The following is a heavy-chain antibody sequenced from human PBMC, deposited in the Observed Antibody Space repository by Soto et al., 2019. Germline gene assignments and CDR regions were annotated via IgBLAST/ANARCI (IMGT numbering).Heavy chain of an antibody. CDR3: AKDLLGPGRAYGMDV. J-gene: IGHJ6*02. CDR1: GFTFSSYS. Sequence: GGSLRLSCAASGFTFSSYSMNWVRQAPGKGLEWVSYISSSSSTIYYADSVKGRFTISRDNAKNSLYLQMNSLRAEDTAVYYCAKDLLGPGRAYGMDVWGQGTTVTVS. D-gene: IGHD7-27*01. CDR2: ISSSSSTI. V-gene: IGHV3-48*01.